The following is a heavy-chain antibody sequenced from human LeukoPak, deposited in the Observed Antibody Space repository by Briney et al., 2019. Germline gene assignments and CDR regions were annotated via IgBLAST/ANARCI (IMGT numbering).Heavy chain of an antibody. CDR2: FDPEDGET. J-gene: IGHJ4*02. CDR1: GYTLTELS. CDR3: ATTLGYSGYDYHY. V-gene: IGHV1-24*01. D-gene: IGHD5-12*01. Sequence: ASVKVSCKVSGYTLTELSMHWVRQAPGKGLEWMGGFDPEDGETIYAQNFQGRVTEIEDTSTDTAYMELSSLRSEDTAVYYCATTLGYSGYDYHYWGQGTLVTVSS.